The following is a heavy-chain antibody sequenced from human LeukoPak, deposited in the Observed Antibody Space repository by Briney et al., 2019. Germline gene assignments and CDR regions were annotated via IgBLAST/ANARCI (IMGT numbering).Heavy chain of an antibody. D-gene: IGHD2-2*01. CDR2: MYSRGST. V-gene: IGHV4-39*01. J-gene: IGHJ4*02. Sequence: SETLSLTCTVSGGSISDPNYYWGWIRQPPGKGLEWIGSMYSRGSTYYNPSLRSRVTISADTSKNQFSLTLNSVTAADTAVYYCARPLCGRANCLHFDYWGQGTLVTVSS. CDR3: ARPLCGRANCLHFDY. CDR1: GGSISDPNYY.